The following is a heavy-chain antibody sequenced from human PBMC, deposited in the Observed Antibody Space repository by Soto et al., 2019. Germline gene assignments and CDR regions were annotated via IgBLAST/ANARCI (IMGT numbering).Heavy chain of an antibody. CDR3: ARALSGPYGLGHHYYYGMDV. J-gene: IGHJ6*02. D-gene: IGHD3-10*01. V-gene: IGHV3-21*01. Sequence: EVQLVESGGGLVKPGGSLRLSCAASGFTFSSYSMNWVRQAPGKGLEWVSSISSSSSYIYYADSVKGRFTISRDNAENSLYLQMNSLRAEDTAVYYCARALSGPYGLGHHYYYGMDVWGQGTTVTVSS. CDR2: ISSSSSYI. CDR1: GFTFSSYS.